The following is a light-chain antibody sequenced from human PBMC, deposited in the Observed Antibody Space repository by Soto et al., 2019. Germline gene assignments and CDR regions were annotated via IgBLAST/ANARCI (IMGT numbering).Light chain of an antibody. CDR1: QGIRSY. CDR3: QQLNTFPIT. Sequence: DIQLTQSPSFLSGSPGDRVTITCRASQGIRSYLAWYQQSPGRAPKLLIYAASTLQSEVPSRFSGSGSGTEFTLTISSLQPEDFATYYCQQLNTFPITFGQGTRLEIK. V-gene: IGKV1-9*01. CDR2: AAS. J-gene: IGKJ5*01.